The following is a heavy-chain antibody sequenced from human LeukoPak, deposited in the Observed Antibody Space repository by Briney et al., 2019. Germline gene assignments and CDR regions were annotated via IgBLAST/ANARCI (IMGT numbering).Heavy chain of an antibody. Sequence: SQTLSLTCAISGDSVSSNSAAWNWIRQSPSRGLEWLGRTYYRSKWYNDYAVSVKSRITINPDTSKNQFSLQLNSVTPEYTAVYYCAREQLVLDYYYYYMDVWGKGTTVTVSS. V-gene: IGHV6-1*01. CDR2: TYYRSKWYN. D-gene: IGHD6-6*01. CDR3: AREQLVLDYYYYYMDV. CDR1: GDSVSSNSAA. J-gene: IGHJ6*03.